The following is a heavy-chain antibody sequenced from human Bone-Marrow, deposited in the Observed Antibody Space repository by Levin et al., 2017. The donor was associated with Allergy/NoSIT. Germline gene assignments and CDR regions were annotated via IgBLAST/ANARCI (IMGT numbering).Heavy chain of an antibody. CDR3: ARSLIGTTSGC. CDR1: GFTFSNHG. CDR2: ISDDGSDQ. V-gene: IGHV3-30*03. J-gene: IGHJ4*02. Sequence: GESLKISCAASGFTFSNHGMHWVRQAPGKGLEWVTFISDDGSDQDYVDSVKGRFTISRYNSKNTLFLQMNNLRPEDTAVYYCARSLIGTTSGCWGQGTLVTVSS. D-gene: IGHD1-20*01.